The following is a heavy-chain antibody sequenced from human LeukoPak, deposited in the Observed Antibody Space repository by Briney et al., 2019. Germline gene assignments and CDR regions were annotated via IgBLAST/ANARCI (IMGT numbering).Heavy chain of an antibody. J-gene: IGHJ5*02. CDR2: ISGSGGAT. Sequence: GGSLRLSCTASGFTFSSFGMSWVRQAPGKGLEWVSGISGSGGATYYADSVKGRFTISRDNAKNSLYLQMNSLRAEDTAVYYCARDQDCSGGSCYSGGWFDPWGQGTLVTVSS. D-gene: IGHD2-15*01. CDR3: ARDQDCSGGSCYSGGWFDP. V-gene: IGHV3-21*01. CDR1: GFTFSSFG.